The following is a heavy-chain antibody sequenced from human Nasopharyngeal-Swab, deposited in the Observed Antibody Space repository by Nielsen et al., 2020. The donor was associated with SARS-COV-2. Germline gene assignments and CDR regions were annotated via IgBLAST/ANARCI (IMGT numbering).Heavy chain of an antibody. CDR2: ISYDGSNK. CDR1: GFTFSSYG. CDR3: AKDASVYGIPYYFDY. J-gene: IGHJ4*02. V-gene: IGHV3-30*18. D-gene: IGHD2-8*01. Sequence: GGSLRLSCAASGFTFSSYGMHWVSQAPGKGLEWVAVISYDGSNKYYADSVKGRFTISRDNSKNTLYLQMNSLRAEDTAVFYCAKDASVYGIPYYFDYWGQGTLVTVSP.